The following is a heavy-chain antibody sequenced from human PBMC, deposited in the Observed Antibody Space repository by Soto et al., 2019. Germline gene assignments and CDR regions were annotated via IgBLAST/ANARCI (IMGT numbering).Heavy chain of an antibody. D-gene: IGHD6-13*01. J-gene: IGHJ6*02. V-gene: IGHV5-51*01. Sequence: GESLKISCKGSGYSFTSYWSGWVRQMPGKGLELMGIIYPGDSDTRYSPSFQGQVTISADKSISTAYLQWSSLKASDTAMYYCARTAAAGKYYYGMDVRGQGTTVTVSS. CDR2: IYPGDSDT. CDR1: GYSFTSYW. CDR3: ARTAAAGKYYYGMDV.